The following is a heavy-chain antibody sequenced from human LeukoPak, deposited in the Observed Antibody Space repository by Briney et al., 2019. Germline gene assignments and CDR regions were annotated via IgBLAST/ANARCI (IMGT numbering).Heavy chain of an antibody. V-gene: IGHV1-69*01. D-gene: IGHD5-12*01. CDR2: IIPIFGTA. Sequence: SVKVSCKASGGTFSSYAISCVRQAPGQGLEWMGGIIPIFGTANYAQKFQGRVTITADESTSTAYMELSSLRSEDTAVYYCARVILPNRVDIVPNTAKTQELNWFDPWGQGTLVTVSS. CDR3: ARVILPNRVDIVPNTAKTQELNWFDP. J-gene: IGHJ5*02. CDR1: GGTFSSYA.